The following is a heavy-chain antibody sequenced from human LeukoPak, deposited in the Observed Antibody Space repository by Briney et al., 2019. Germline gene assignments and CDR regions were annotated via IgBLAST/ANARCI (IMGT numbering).Heavy chain of an antibody. CDR1: GYTFTGYY. Sequence: GASVKVSCKASGYTFTGYYMHWVRQAPGQGLEWMGWINPNSGGTNYAQKFQGWVTMTRDTSISTAYMELSSLRSEDTAVYYCARDRYYDSSGYYESVYYWGQGTLVTVSS. CDR2: INPNSGGT. D-gene: IGHD3-22*01. V-gene: IGHV1-2*04. J-gene: IGHJ4*02. CDR3: ARDRYYDSSGYYESVYY.